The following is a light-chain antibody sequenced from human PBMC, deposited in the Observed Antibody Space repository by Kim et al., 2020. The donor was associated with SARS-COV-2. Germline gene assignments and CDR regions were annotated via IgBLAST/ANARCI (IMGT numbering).Light chain of an antibody. Sequence: LSPCESPPLSCMASHSFSNSSAWYHQNPRHPPRLLMYDASNRATDIPARFIGSGSGTHFPLTISSLEPEDFAVYYCQLRSIWPPTFGQGTRLEIK. CDR3: QLRSIWPPT. J-gene: IGKJ5*01. CDR2: DAS. CDR1: HSFSNS. V-gene: IGKV3-11*01.